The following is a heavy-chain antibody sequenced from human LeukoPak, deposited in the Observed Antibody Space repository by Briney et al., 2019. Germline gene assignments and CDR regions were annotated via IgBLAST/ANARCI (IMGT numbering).Heavy chain of an antibody. CDR2: IYHSGST. J-gene: IGHJ3*02. CDR3: ASLYCSSTSCYAGRDAFDI. Sequence: SETLCVTCAVPGGSISSGGYSWSWIRQPPGKCLEWIGYIYHSGSTYCNPSLKSRVTISVDRSKSQFSLKLSSVTAADTAVYYCASLYCSSTSCYAGRDAFDIWGQGTMVTVSS. CDR1: GGSISSGGYS. V-gene: IGHV4-30-2*01. D-gene: IGHD2-2*01.